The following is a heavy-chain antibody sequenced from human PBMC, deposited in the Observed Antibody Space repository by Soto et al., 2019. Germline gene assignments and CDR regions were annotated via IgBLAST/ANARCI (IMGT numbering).Heavy chain of an antibody. D-gene: IGHD6-25*01. CDR1: GYTFTDYH. CDR3: PREASSDSLAPKNNWFDP. V-gene: IGHV1-2*02. CDR2: INANNGGA. Sequence: QVQLVQSGDEVKNPGASVKVSCKPSGYTFTDYHIHWVRQAPGQGLEFMGWINANNGGAGSAEQFKGRLTVTRDTAISTVFMELSNLRSDDTDVYFCPREASSDSLAPKNNWFDPWGHGTPVTVSS. J-gene: IGHJ5*02.